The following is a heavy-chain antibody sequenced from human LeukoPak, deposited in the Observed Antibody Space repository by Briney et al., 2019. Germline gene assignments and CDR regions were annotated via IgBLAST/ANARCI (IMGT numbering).Heavy chain of an antibody. CDR1: GGTFTGYY. V-gene: IGHV1-2*02. Sequence: ASVKVSCKASGGTFTGYYMHWVRQAPGQGVEWMGWINPNSGGTNYAQKFQGRVTMTRDTSISTAYMELSRLRSDDTAVYYCARTYDVEAFDIWGQGTMVTVSS. CDR3: ARTYDVEAFDI. J-gene: IGHJ3*02. CDR2: INPNSGGT. D-gene: IGHD3-3*01.